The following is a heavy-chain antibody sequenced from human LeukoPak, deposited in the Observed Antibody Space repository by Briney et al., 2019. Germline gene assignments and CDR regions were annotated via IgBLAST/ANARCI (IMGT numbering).Heavy chain of an antibody. CDR3: ASDRKGVAVAGEDFYYYGMDV. J-gene: IGHJ6*02. D-gene: IGHD6-19*01. CDR1: GGTFSSYT. Sequence: SVKVSCKASGGTFSSYTISWVRQAPGQGLEWMGRIIPILGIANYAQKFQGRVTITADKSTSTAYMELSSLRSEGTAVYYCASDRKGVAVAGEDFYYYGMDVWGQGTTVTVSS. CDR2: IIPILGIA. V-gene: IGHV1-69*02.